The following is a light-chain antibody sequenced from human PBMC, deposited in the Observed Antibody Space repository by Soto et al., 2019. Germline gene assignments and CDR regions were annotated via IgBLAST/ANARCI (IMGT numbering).Light chain of an antibody. J-gene: IGLJ1*01. CDR2: EGS. CDR1: SDNIGSYNL. CDR3: SSYTDSSNYV. V-gene: IGLV2-14*02. Sequence: QSALTQPASVSGSLGQSTTISCIGSSDNIGSYNLVSWYQQKPGKAPKIIIFEGSKRPSGVSNRFSGSRSGNTASLTISGLQAEDEADYYCSSYTDSSNYVFGTGTKVTVL.